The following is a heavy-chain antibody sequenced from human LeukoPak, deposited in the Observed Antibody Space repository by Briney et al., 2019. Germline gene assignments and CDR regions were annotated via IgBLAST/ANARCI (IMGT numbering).Heavy chain of an antibody. J-gene: IGHJ5*02. D-gene: IGHD2-2*01. CDR1: GGSISSGGYY. V-gene: IGHV4-31*03. CDR3: ARERDIVVVPAASGWFDP. Sequence: SETLSLTCTVSGGSISSGGYYWSWIRQHPGKGLEWIGYIYYSGSTYYNPSLKSRVTMSVDTSKNQFSLKLSSVTAADTAVYYCARERDIVVVPAASGWFDPWGQGTLVTVSS. CDR2: IYYSGST.